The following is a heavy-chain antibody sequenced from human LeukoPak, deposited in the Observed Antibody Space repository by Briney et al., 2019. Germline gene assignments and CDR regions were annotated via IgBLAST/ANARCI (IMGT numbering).Heavy chain of an antibody. Sequence: GESLKISCKGSGYSFTTYWIGWVRQMPGKGLEWMGITYPGDSRTTSSPSFQGQVTISADKSIRTAYLQWNSLKASDTAIYYCVRHLSDITSCPNYWGPGTLITVAS. CDR3: VRHLSDITSCPNY. J-gene: IGHJ4*02. V-gene: IGHV5-51*01. D-gene: IGHD2-2*01. CDR2: TYPGDSRT. CDR1: GYSFTTYW.